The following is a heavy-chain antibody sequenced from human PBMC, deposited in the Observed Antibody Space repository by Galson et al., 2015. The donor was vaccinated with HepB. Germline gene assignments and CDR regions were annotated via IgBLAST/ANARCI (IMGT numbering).Heavy chain of an antibody. V-gene: IGHV1-24*01. D-gene: IGHD2-15*01. Sequence: SVKVSCKVSGYSLSKIYIYWVRQAPGKGLEWMGGFDPEETETVYAQRLQGRVTLTEDTSTNTAYMELSSLRSEDTGVYYCATRVSCSGHTCYPRNFYGMDVWGQGTTVSVSS. J-gene: IGHJ6*02. CDR3: ATRVSCSGHTCYPRNFYGMDV. CDR1: GYSLSKIY. CDR2: FDPEETET.